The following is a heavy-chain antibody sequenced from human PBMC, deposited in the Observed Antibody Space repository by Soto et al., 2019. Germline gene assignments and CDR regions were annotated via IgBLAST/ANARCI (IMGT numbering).Heavy chain of an antibody. CDR1: GGSFSGYY. V-gene: IGHV4-34*01. J-gene: IGHJ6*04. CDR2: INHSGST. Sequence: LPETLSLTCAVYGGSFSGYYWSWIRQPPGKGLEWIGEINHSGSTNYNPSLKSRVTISVDTSKNQFSLKLSSVTAADTAVYYCASRLIVVPAAMIVWGKGTTVTVSS. CDR3: ASRLIVVPAAMIV. D-gene: IGHD2-2*01.